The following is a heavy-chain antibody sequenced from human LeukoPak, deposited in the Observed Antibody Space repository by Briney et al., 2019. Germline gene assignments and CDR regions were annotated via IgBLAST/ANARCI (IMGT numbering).Heavy chain of an antibody. CDR1: GFAFSDFS. V-gene: IGHV3-74*01. Sequence: RPGGSLRLSCAASGFAFSDFSMNWVRQAPGKGLEWVSRINSDGSTINYADSVKGRLTISRDNAKNTLFLQMNSLRAEDTAVFYCVRDERDGEVGAPFDYWGQGTLVTVSS. D-gene: IGHD1-26*01. CDR2: INSDGSTI. J-gene: IGHJ4*02. CDR3: VRDERDGEVGAPFDY.